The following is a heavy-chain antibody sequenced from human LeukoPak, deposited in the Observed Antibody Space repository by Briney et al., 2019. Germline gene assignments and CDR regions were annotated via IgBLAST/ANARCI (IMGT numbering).Heavy chain of an antibody. CDR1: GFTFSAYA. V-gene: IGHV3-74*01. D-gene: IGHD2-15*01. J-gene: IGHJ4*02. CDR3: ARGSKWSFDY. CDR2: FSNDGSTT. Sequence: AGGSLRLSCEASGFTFSAYAMTWVHQAPGKGLVWVSRFSNDGSTTDYADSVKGRFTISRDNDKNTLYLQMNGLRAEDAAVCYCARGSKWSFDYWGQGTLVTVSS.